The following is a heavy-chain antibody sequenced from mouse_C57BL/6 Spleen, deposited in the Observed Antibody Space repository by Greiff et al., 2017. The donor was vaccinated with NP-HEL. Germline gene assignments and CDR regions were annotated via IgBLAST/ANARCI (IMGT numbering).Heavy chain of an antibody. CDR1: GYTFTSYW. CDR2: IYPSDSET. J-gene: IGHJ2*01. Sequence: QVQLQQPGAELVRPGSSVKLSCKASGYTFTSYWLDWVKQRPGQGLEWIGNIYPSDSETHYNQKFKDKATLTVDKSSSTAYMQLSSLTSEDSAVFYYAGASGNYFDYWGQGTTLTVSS. V-gene: IGHV1-61*01. CDR3: AGASGNYFDY. D-gene: IGHD1-3*01.